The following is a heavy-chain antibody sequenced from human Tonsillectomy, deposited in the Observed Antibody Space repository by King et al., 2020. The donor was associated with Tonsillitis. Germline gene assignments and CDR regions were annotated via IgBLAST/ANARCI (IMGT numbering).Heavy chain of an antibody. Sequence: VQLVESGGGLVQPGGFLRLSCAVSGVTFSSQSMGWVRQAPGKGLEWVSYIYSSGTPIYYADSVKGRFTISRDNGRNSLYLQMNSLRAEDTAVYYCARAPMLRGGITHFDCWGQGTLVTVSS. CDR3: ARAPMLRGGITHFDC. J-gene: IGHJ4*02. CDR2: IYSSGTPI. D-gene: IGHD3-10*01. V-gene: IGHV3-48*01. CDR1: GVTFSSQS.